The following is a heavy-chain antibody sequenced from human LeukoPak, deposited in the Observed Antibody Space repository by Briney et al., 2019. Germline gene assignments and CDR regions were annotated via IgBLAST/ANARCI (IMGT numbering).Heavy chain of an antibody. V-gene: IGHV1-3*01. CDR3: AADWGAYYYDSSGYYSY. CDR2: INAGNGNT. CDR1: GYTFTSYA. D-gene: IGHD3-22*01. J-gene: IGHJ4*02. Sequence: ASVKVSCKASGYTFTSYAMHWVRQAPGQRLEWMGWINAGNGNTKYSQKFQGRVTITRDTSASTAYMELSSLRSEDTAVYYCAADWGAYYYDSSGYYSYWGQGTLVTVSS.